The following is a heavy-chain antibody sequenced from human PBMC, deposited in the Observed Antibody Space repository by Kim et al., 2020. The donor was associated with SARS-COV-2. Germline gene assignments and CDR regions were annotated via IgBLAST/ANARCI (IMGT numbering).Heavy chain of an antibody. CDR1: GFIFSNYW. D-gene: IGHD3-9*01. Sequence: GGSLRLSCAASGFIFSNYWMNWVRQAPGKGLEWVANIKGDGSDQYYVDSVTGRFTITRDNAKNSMYLQMNSMSLEATAVSYCASDTGIDMGGQGTQVTVS. CDR2: IKGDGSDQ. CDR3: ASDTGIDM. J-gene: IGHJ4*02. V-gene: IGHV3-7*01.